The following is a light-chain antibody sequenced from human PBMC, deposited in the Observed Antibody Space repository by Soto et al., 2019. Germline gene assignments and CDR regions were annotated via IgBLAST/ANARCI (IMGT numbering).Light chain of an antibody. CDR2: WAS. CDR1: QSVLYSSDNKNY. CDR3: QQYYSTRPT. J-gene: IGKJ1*01. V-gene: IGKV4-1*01. Sequence: DIVMTQSPDSLAVSLGERATINCKSSQSVLYSSDNKNYLSWYQQKPGQPPKLLIYWASTRESGVPDRFSGSRSGTDFTLTISSLQAEDVAVYYCQQYYSTRPTFGQGTKVEIK.